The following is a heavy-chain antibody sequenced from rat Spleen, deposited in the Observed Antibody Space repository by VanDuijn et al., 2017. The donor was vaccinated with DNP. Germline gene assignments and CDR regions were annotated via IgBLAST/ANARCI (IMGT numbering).Heavy chain of an antibody. CDR1: GFSLTTYN. D-gene: IGHD1-2*01. CDR3: ARNRGYSSSGYFDY. J-gene: IGHJ2*01. CDR2: MWSDGDI. V-gene: IGHV2S18*01. Sequence: QVQLMESGPGLVQPSQTLSLTCTVSGFSLTTYNVHWVRQHSGKSLEWMGRMWSDGDISYNPAFTSRLNINRDTSKRQVFLKMNSLQTEDTGTYYCARNRGYSSSGYFDYWGQGVMVTVSS.